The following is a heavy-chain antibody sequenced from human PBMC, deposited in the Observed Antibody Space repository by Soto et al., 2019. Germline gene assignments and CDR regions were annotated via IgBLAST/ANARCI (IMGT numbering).Heavy chain of an antibody. CDR2: ISSSSSYI. V-gene: IGHV3-21*01. Sequence: EVQLVESGGGLVKPGGSLRLSCAASGFTFSSYSMNWVRQAPGKGLEWVSSISSSSSYIYYADSVKGRFTISRDNAKNSLYLQMNSLRAEDTAVYYCARDHVLLWVGDSDMRYYYYYGMDVW. CDR1: GFTFSSYS. J-gene: IGHJ6*01. D-gene: IGHD3-10*01. CDR3: ARDHVLLWVGDSDMRYYYYYGMDV.